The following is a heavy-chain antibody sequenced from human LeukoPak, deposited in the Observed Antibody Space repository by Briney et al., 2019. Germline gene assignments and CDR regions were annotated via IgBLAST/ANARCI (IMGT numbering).Heavy chain of an antibody. Sequence: ASVKVSCKASGYTFTSYGISWVGQAPGQGLEWMGWISAYNGNTNYAKKLQGRITMTTDTSTRTAYMELRSLRSDDTAVYYCATDAPSTVFYDSSGYYDYWGPGTLVTVSS. CDR3: ATDAPSTVFYDSSGYYDY. CDR2: ISAYNGNT. V-gene: IGHV1-18*01. J-gene: IGHJ4*02. D-gene: IGHD3-22*01. CDR1: GYTFTSYG.